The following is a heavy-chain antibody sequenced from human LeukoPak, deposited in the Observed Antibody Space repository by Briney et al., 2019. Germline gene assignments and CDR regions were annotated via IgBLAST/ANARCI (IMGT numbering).Heavy chain of an antibody. CDR3: ARAGRWVVAATQGDY. J-gene: IGHJ4*02. D-gene: IGHD2-15*01. Sequence: GGSLRLSCAASGFTVSSNYMSWVRQAPGKGLEWVAVISYDGSNKYYADFVKGRFTISRDNAKNSLYLQMNSLRAEDTAVYYCARAGRWVVAATQGDYWGQGTLVTVSS. CDR1: GFTVSSNY. V-gene: IGHV3-30*03. CDR2: ISYDGSNK.